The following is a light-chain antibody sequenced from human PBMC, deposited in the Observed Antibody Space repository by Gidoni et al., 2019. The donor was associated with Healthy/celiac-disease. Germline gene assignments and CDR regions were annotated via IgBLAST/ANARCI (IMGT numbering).Light chain of an antibody. CDR2: GAS. J-gene: IGKJ4*01. CDR1: QSVSSSY. V-gene: IGKV3-20*01. CDR3: QQYGSSPPALT. Sequence: IVLTQSPGTLSLSPGERATISCRASQSVSSSYLAWYQQKPGQAPRLLIYGASSRATGIPDRFSGSGSGTDFTLTISRLEPEDFAVYYCQQYGSSPPALTFGGGTKVEIK.